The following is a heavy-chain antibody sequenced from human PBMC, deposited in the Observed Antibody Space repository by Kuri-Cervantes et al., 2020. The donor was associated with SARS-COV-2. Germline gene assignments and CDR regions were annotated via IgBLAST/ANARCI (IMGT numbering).Heavy chain of an antibody. D-gene: IGHD6-19*01. Sequence: GESLKISCAASGFTFSNYWMHWVRQAPGKGLEWVSVIYSGGSTYYADSVKGRFTISRDNSKNTLYLQMNSLRAEDTAVYYCARSIIAVAGFGGRDYWGQGTLVTVSS. J-gene: IGHJ4*02. V-gene: IGHV3-53*01. CDR1: GFTFSNYW. CDR2: IYSGGST. CDR3: ARSIIAVAGFGGRDY.